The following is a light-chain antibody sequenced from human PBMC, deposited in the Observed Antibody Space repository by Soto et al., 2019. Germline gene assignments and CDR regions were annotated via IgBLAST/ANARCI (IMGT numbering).Light chain of an antibody. J-gene: IGLJ1*01. Sequence: QSALTQPASVSGSPGQSITISCPGTSSDVGGYNYVSWYQQHPGKAPKLMIYDVSNRPSGVSNRFSGSKSGNTASLTISGLQAEDEADYYCSSYTSSSTPGVFGTGTKVTVL. CDR1: SSDVGGYNY. V-gene: IGLV2-14*01. CDR3: SSYTSSSTPGV. CDR2: DVS.